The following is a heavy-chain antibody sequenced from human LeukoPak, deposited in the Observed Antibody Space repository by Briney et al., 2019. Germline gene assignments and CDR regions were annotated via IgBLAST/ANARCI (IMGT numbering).Heavy chain of an antibody. D-gene: IGHD2-2*01. Sequence: SVTLSLTCAVHGWSFNDYYWNWVRQSPGKGLEWIGEINARGDTNYNPSLKSRVTISVDSSKNQFSLTLTSMIAADTAIYYCARGQVPAARGYNWFDPWGQGTLVTVSS. CDR3: ARGQVPAARGYNWFDP. CDR2: INARGDT. J-gene: IGHJ5*02. V-gene: IGHV4-34*01. CDR1: GWSFNDYY.